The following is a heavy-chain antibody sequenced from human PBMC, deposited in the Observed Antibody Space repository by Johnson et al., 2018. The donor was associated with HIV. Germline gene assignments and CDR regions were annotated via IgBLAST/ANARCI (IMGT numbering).Heavy chain of an antibody. CDR2: VSWNSGNI. CDR1: GFTFSNAW. J-gene: IGHJ3*02. V-gene: IGHV3-9*01. CDR3: ARDRLLHGSTFDI. Sequence: VQLVESGGGLVQPGRSLRLSCAASGFTFSNAWMSWVRQAPGKGLEWDSGVSWNSGNIGHADFVRGRFTISRDNAKSSLYLQMDSLRAEETAVYYCARDRLLHGSTFDIWGPGTMVTVAS. D-gene: IGHD1-26*01.